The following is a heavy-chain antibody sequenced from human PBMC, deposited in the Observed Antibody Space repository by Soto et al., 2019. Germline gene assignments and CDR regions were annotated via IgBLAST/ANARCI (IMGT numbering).Heavy chain of an antibody. D-gene: IGHD3-16*01. J-gene: IGHJ4*02. CDR1: GFSLNTYGVG. V-gene: IGHV2-5*02. CDR2: IYWDDDK. Sequence: QITLKESGPTLVKPTQTLTLTCTFSGFSLNTYGVGVGWIRQPPGKALEWLALIYWDDDKRYSPSLKSRLTITKDTSKNQVVLTMTNMDPVDTVTYYCAWALGSWGAYYFDYWGQGTLVTVSS. CDR3: AWALGSWGAYYFDY.